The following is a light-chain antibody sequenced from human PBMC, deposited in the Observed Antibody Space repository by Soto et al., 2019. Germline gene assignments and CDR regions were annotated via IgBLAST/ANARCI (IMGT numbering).Light chain of an antibody. CDR2: GAS. CDR1: QGISSSS. CDR3: QQYGSSSWT. V-gene: IGKV3-20*01. Sequence: EIVLTQSPGTLSWSPGERATLSCRASQGISSSSLAWYLQKPGQAPRLLIYGASTRATGIPARFSGSGSGTDFTLTISRLEPEDFAVYYCQQYGSSSWTFGQGTKVDIK. J-gene: IGKJ1*01.